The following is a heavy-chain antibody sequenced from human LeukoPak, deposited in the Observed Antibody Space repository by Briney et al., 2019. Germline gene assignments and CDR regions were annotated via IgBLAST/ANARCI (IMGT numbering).Heavy chain of an antibody. Sequence: PSETLSLTCTVSGGSISSCTYYWGWIRQPPGKGLEWIGSMYYTGRTYYNPSLKSRVTISVDTSKNQFSLRLRSVTAADTAVYYCARQGGSYIWFDPWGQGTLVTVSS. D-gene: IGHD1-26*01. J-gene: IGHJ5*02. CDR2: MYYTGRT. V-gene: IGHV4-39*01. CDR3: ARQGGSYIWFDP. CDR1: GGSISSCTYY.